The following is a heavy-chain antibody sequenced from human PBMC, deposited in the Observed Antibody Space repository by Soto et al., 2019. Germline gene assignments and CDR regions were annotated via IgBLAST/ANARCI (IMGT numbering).Heavy chain of an antibody. Sequence: QVQLVQSGAEVKKPGSSVKVSCKASGGTFSSYTISWVRQAPGQGLEWMGGIIPTFGTADYAQKFQGRVTITAGESTSTGYMELSSLRSEDTALYYCARPSCGAACYYYGMDVWGQGTAVTVSS. CDR2: IIPTFGTA. J-gene: IGHJ6*02. CDR1: GGTFSSYT. D-gene: IGHD2-21*01. V-gene: IGHV1-69*12. CDR3: ARPSCGAACYYYGMDV.